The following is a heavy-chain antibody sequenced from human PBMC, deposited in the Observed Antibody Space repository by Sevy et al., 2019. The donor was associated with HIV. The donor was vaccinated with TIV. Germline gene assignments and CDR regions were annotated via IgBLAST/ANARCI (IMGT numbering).Heavy chain of an antibody. CDR1: GFTFSSYS. D-gene: IGHD3-3*01. CDR3: ARGVGTIFGVVIQYFDY. Sequence: GGSLRLSCAASGFTFSSYSMNWVRQAPGKGLEWVSSISSSSSYIYYADSVKGRFTISRDNAKNSLYLQMNSLRAEDTAGYYCARGVGTIFGVVIQYFDYWGQGTLVTVSS. CDR2: ISSSSSYI. V-gene: IGHV3-21*01. J-gene: IGHJ4*02.